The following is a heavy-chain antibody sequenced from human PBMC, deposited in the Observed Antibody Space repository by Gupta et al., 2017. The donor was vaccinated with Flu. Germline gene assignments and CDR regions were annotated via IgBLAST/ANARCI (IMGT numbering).Heavy chain of an antibody. CDR2: ISGSGGST. D-gene: IGHD6-19*01. CDR1: GFTFSSYA. J-gene: IGHJ6*02. CDR3: AKASGSGWTYYYYGMDV. V-gene: IGHV3-23*01. Sequence: EVQLFESGGGLVQPGGSLRLSCAASGFTFSSYAMSWVRQAPGKGLEWVSGISGSGGSTYYADSVKGRFTISRDNSKNTLYLQMNSLRAEDTAVYYCAKASGSGWTYYYYGMDVWGQGTTVTVSS.